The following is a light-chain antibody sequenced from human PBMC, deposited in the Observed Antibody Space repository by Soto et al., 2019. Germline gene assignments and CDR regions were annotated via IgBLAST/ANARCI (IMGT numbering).Light chain of an antibody. J-gene: IGKJ5*01. V-gene: IGKV1-5*01. CDR2: DAS. CDR3: QQYHTYPWT. CDR1: QTVSSW. Sequence: DIQITQSPSTLSASVGDRVTITCRASQTVSSWLAWYQQKPGKAPKVLIYDASSLETGVPSRFSGSGSGTDFTLTISSLQPDDFATYYCQQYHTYPWTFGQGTRLEIK.